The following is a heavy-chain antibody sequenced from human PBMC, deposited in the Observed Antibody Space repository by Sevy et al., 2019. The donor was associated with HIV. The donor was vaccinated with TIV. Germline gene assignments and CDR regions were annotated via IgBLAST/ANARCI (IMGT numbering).Heavy chain of an antibody. CDR2: INNDGTYI. D-gene: IGHD3-10*01. J-gene: IGHJ4*02. Sequence: GGSLRLSCAASGFTFNIFPLHWVRQAPGKGLEWVSSINNDGTYIFYGDSVKGRFTVSRDNAKNSLYLHMNSLRADDTAVYYCVRDGGDEYGAGSYYGPFDYWGRGTLVTVSS. CDR3: VRDGGDEYGAGSYYGPFDY. CDR1: GFTFNIFP. V-gene: IGHV3-21*06.